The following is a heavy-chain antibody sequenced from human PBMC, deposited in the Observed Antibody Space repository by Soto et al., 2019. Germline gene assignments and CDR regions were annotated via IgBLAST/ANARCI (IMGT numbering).Heavy chain of an antibody. CDR2: IYYSGST. CDR3: ARSISP. CDR1: GGSISSGGYY. V-gene: IGHV4-31*03. Sequence: QVQLQESGPGLVKPSQTLSLTCTVSGGSISSGGYYWSWIRQHPGKGLDPQHPGKGLEWIGYIYYSGSTYYHPSLKSRVTISVATSKNQFSLKLSSVTAADTAVYYCARSISPWGQGTLVTVSS. D-gene: IGHD3-3*01. J-gene: IGHJ5*02.